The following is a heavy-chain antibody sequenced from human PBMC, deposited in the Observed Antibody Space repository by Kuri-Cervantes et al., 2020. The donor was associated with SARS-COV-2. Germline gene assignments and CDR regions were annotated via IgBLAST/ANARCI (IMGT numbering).Heavy chain of an antibody. CDR2: FSYGAST. D-gene: IGHD6-13*01. Sequence: ESLKISCTVSGDFISNYFWTWIRQPPGKGLEWIGYFSYGASTDYNPSLKSRVTISVDTSTNQISLRLTSVTAVDTAVYYCARRDSSSWAIDYWGQGTLVTVSS. V-gene: IGHV4-59*12. CDR1: GDFISNYF. J-gene: IGHJ4*02. CDR3: ARRDSSSWAIDY.